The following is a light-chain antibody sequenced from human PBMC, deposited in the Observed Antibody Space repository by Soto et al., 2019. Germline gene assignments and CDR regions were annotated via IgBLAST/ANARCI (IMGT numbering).Light chain of an antibody. CDR1: QSVDSY. Sequence: EVVLTQSPATLSLSPGERATLSCRASQSVDSYLAWYQQKSGQAPRLLIYDASNRATGIPARFSGSGSGTDFTLTISSLEPEDFEVYYCQQRKYWPPITFGQGTRLEI. J-gene: IGKJ5*01. CDR3: QQRKYWPPIT. CDR2: DAS. V-gene: IGKV3-11*01.